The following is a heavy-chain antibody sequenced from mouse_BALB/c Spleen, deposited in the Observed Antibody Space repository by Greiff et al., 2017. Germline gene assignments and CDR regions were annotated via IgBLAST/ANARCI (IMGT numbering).Heavy chain of an antibody. D-gene: IGHD2-1*01. CDR1: GYSITSDYA. CDR2: ISYSGST. V-gene: IGHV3-2*02. Sequence: EVQRVESGPGLVKPSQSLSLTCTVTGYSITSDYAWNWIRQFPGNKLEWMGYISYSGSTSYNPSLKSRISITRDTSKNQFFLQLNSVTTEDTATYYCARSRNYYAMDYWGQGTSVTVSS. CDR3: ARSRNYYAMDY. J-gene: IGHJ4*01.